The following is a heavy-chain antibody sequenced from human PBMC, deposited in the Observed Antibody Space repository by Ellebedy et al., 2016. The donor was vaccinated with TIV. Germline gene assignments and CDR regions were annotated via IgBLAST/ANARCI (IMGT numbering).Heavy chain of an antibody. D-gene: IGHD3-9*01. CDR3: ARNYNISPEGFPWYFDL. V-gene: IGHV4-39*01. CDR2: LYYSGST. Sequence: MPSETLSLTCTVSGGSISSSSYYWGWIRQPPGKGLEWIGSLYYSGSTYYNPSLKSRVTISVDTSKNQFSLQLSSVTAADTAVYYCARNYNISPEGFPWYFDLWGRGTLVTVSS. CDR1: GGSISSSSYY. J-gene: IGHJ2*01.